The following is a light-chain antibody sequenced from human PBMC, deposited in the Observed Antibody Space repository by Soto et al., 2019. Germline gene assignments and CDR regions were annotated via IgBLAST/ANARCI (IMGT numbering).Light chain of an antibody. CDR2: DVS. Sequence: QSALTQPASVSGSPGQSITISCTGTSSDVGGYNYVSWYQQHPGKAPKLMIYDVSNRPSGVSNRFSGSKSGNTASLTISGLQAEDEADYYCSSYTSRTTLEIGGGTKLTVL. CDR1: SSDVGGYNY. V-gene: IGLV2-14*01. J-gene: IGLJ2*01. CDR3: SSYTSRTTLE.